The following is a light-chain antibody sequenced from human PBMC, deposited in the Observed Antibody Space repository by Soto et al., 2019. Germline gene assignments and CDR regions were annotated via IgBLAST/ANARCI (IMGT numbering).Light chain of an antibody. J-gene: IGKJ1*01. Sequence: DIQMTQSPSTLSASVGDRFASTLRASQSISSWLAWYQQKPGKAPKLLIYKASSLESGVPSRFSGSGSGTEFTLTISSLQPDDFATYYCQQYNSYPRTFGQGTKVDIK. CDR2: KAS. V-gene: IGKV1-5*03. CDR1: QSISSW. CDR3: QQYNSYPRT.